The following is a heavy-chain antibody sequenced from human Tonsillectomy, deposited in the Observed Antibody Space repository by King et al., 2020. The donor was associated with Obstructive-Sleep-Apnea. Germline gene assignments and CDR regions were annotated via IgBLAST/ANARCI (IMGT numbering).Heavy chain of an antibody. Sequence: VQLVESGGGLVQPGGSLRLSCAASGFTFSSYWMSWVRQAPGKGLEWVANIKQDGSEKYYVDSVKGRFTISRDNAKNSLYLQMNSLRAEDTAVYYCAREVLLWFGEFDYWRQRTLVTVSS. J-gene: IGHJ4*02. D-gene: IGHD3-10*01. CDR3: AREVLLWFGEFDY. V-gene: IGHV3-7*01. CDR2: IKQDGSEK. CDR1: GFTFSSYW.